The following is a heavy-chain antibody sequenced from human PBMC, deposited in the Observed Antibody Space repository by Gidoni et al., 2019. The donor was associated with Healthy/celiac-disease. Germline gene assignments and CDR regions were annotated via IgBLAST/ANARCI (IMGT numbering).Heavy chain of an antibody. CDR2: KWYDGSNK. CDR1: GFTFSSYG. V-gene: IGHV3-33*01. J-gene: IGHJ6*02. CDR3: ARWDTAMVYGMDV. D-gene: IGHD5-18*01. Sequence: QVQLVESGGGVVQPGRSLRLSCAASGFTFSSYGMHWVRQAPGKGLEWVAVKWYDGSNKYYADSVKGRFTISRDNSKNTLYLQMNSLRAEDTAVYYCARWDTAMVYGMDVWGQGTTVTVSS.